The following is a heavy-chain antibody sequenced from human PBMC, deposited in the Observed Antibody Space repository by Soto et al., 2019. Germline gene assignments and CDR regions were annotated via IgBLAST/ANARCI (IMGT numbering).Heavy chain of an antibody. CDR1: GFTFSSYS. D-gene: IGHD3-9*01. CDR3: AREDYDILTGSRVGMDV. CDR2: ISSSSSYI. Sequence: GGSLRLSCAASGFTFSSYSMNWVRQAPGKGLEWVSSISSSSSYIYYADSVKGRFTISRDNAKNSLYLQMNSLRAEDTAVYYCAREDYDILTGSRVGMDVWGQGTTVTVSS. V-gene: IGHV3-21*01. J-gene: IGHJ6*02.